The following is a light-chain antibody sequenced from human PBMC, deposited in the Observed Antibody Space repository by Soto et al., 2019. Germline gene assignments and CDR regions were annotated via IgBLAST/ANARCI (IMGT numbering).Light chain of an antibody. J-gene: IGKJ4*01. CDR2: AAS. CDR3: QQSYSTLPT. V-gene: IGKV1-39*01. CDR1: QSISSY. Sequence: DIQMTQSPSSLSASVGDRVTITCRASQSISSYLNWYQQKPGKAPKLLIYAASSLQSGVPSRFSGSGSGTDVTLTISSLQPEDFATYYCQQSYSTLPTFGGGTKVDIK.